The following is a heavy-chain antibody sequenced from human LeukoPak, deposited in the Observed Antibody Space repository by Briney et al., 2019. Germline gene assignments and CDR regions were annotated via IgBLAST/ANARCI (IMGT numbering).Heavy chain of an antibody. V-gene: IGHV4-38-2*01. CDR3: ARRRYYDSTGYLN. Sequence: SETLSLTCAVSGYSISSGYYWGWIRQPPGKGLEWIGTIYYSGRTYYSPSLKSRVTISVDTSNNQFSLNLSSVTAADTALYFCARRRYYDSTGYLNWGQGTLVTVSS. J-gene: IGHJ1*01. CDR2: IYYSGRT. D-gene: IGHD3-22*01. CDR1: GYSISSGYY.